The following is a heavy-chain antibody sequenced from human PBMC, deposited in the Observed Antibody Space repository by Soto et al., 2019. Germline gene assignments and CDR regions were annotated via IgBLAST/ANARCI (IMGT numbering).Heavy chain of an antibody. J-gene: IGHJ4*02. V-gene: IGHV3-30-3*01. CDR2: ISYDGSNK. CDR1: GFTFSSYA. Sequence: GGSLRLSCAASGFTFSSYAMHWVRQAPGKGLEWVAVISYDGSNKYYADSVKGRFTISRDNSKNTLYLQMNSLRAEDTAVYYCARAYSSGFDYWGQGTLVTVSS. D-gene: IGHD3-22*01. CDR3: ARAYSSGFDY.